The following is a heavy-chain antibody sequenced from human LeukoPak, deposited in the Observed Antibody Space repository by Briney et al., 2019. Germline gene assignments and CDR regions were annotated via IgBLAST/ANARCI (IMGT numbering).Heavy chain of an antibody. CDR3: ARESMVRGVKDY. J-gene: IGHJ4*02. CDR1: GYTFTSYG. V-gene: IGHV1-46*01. Sequence: ASVKVSCKASGYTFTSYGISWVRQAPGQGLEWMGIINPSGGSTSYAQKFQGRVTMTRDTSTSTVYMELSSLRSEDTAVYYCARESMVRGVKDYWGQGTLVTVSS. D-gene: IGHD3-10*01. CDR2: INPSGGST.